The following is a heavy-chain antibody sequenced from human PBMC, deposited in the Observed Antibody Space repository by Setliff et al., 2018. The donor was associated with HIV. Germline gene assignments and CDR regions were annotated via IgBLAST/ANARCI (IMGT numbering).Heavy chain of an antibody. CDR1: GFTFSNFF. D-gene: IGHD3-22*01. J-gene: IGHJ4*02. CDR3: VRGSGYYYFDN. CDR2: MNPDGSEK. Sequence: GGSLRLSCAVSGFTFSNFFMYWVRQAPGKGLEWVANMNPDGSEKNYVDSVKGRFTISRDNAKNSLDLEMHSLTDDTAVYYCVRGSGYYYFDNWGQGALVTVSS. V-gene: IGHV3-7*01.